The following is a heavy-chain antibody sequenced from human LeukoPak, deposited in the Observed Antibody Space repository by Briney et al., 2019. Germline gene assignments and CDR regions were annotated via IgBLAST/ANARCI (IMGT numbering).Heavy chain of an antibody. D-gene: IGHD6-13*01. CDR1: GFIFSTYD. Sequence: EGSLRLSCAASGFIFSTYDMHWVRQGIGKGLEWVSTIDKAGDTYYPGSVKGRFTISRENAKNSLYLQMNSLRAGDTAVYYCVDIAAAAHLLDYWGQGTLVTVSS. J-gene: IGHJ4*02. CDR2: IDKAGDT. V-gene: IGHV3-13*01. CDR3: VDIAAAAHLLDY.